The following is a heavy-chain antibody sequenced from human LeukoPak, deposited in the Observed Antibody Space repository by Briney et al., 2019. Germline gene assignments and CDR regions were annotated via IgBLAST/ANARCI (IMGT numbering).Heavy chain of an antibody. CDR3: ARGNYGSGTIPTIRFDY. CDR2: IIPIFGTT. CDR1: GGTFSSYA. D-gene: IGHD3-10*01. J-gene: IGHJ4*02. V-gene: IGHV1-69*05. Sequence: ASVKVSCKASGGTFSSYAISWVRQAPGQGLEWMGRIIPIFGTTNYAQKFQGRVTITTDESTSTAYMELSSLRFEDTAVYYCARGNYGSGTIPTIRFDYWGQGTLVTVSS.